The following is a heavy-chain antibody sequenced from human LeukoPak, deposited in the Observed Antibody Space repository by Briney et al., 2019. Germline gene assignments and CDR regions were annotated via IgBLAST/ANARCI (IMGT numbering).Heavy chain of an antibody. CDR3: ARGVLRGVYDY. J-gene: IGHJ4*02. Sequence: QPGGSLRLSCAASGFTFSSYWMHWVRQAPGKGLVWVSRINSDGSSTSYADSVKGRFTISRDNSKNTLYLQMNSLRGEDTAVYYCARGVLRGVYDYWGQGTLVTVSS. D-gene: IGHD3-10*01. V-gene: IGHV3-74*01. CDR1: GFTFSSYW. CDR2: INSDGSST.